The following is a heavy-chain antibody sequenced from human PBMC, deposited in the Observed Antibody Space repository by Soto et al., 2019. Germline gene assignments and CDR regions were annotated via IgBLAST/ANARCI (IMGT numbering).Heavy chain of an antibody. Sequence: EVQLVESGGGLVQPGGSLRLSCAASGFTFSSYSMNWVRQAPGKGLEWVSYISSSSSTIYYEDSVKGRFTISRDNAKNSLYLQMTSPRAADTAVYYCASQSSEWLLFASWGQGTLVTVSS. V-gene: IGHV3-48*01. CDR1: GFTFSSYS. J-gene: IGHJ4*02. D-gene: IGHD5-12*01. CDR3: ASQSSEWLLFAS. CDR2: ISSSSSTI.